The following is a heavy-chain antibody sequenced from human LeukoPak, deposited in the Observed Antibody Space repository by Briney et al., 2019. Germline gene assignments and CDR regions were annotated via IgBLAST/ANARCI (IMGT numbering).Heavy chain of an antibody. J-gene: IGHJ6*02. CDR3: ARNIRYGDYGGYYGMDV. Sequence: PGGSLRLSCAASGFTFSSYDMHWVRQATGKGLEWVSAIGTAGDTYYPIPVKGRFTTSRENAKNSLYLQMNSLRAGDTAMYYCARNIRYGDYGGYYGMDVSGQGTTVTASS. D-gene: IGHD4-17*01. CDR1: GFTFSSYD. V-gene: IGHV3-13*01. CDR2: IGTAGDT.